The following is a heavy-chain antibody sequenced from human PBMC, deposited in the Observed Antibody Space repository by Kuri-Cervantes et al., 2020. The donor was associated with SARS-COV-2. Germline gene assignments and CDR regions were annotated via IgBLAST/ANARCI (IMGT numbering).Heavy chain of an antibody. D-gene: IGHD4-11*01. CDR1: GFTFSSYA. Sequence: GESLKISCAASGFTFSSYAMHWVRQAPGKGLEWAAVISNDGNDKYYADSVKGRFTISRDNSKNTLFLQMHSLTAEDTAVYYCARAPMTNSFDFWGQGTLVTVSS. V-gene: IGHV3-30*01. J-gene: IGHJ4*02. CDR3: ARAPMTNSFDF. CDR2: ISNDGNDK.